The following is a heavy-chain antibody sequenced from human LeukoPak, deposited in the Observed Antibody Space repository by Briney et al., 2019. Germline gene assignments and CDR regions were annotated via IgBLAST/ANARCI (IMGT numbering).Heavy chain of an antibody. J-gene: IGHJ2*01. CDR3: TNRSPQLDGSNLYWYFDV. CDR1: GFNFGDYS. Sequence: GGSLRLSCTDSGFNFGDYSMSLVRQAPGKGLEWVGFIRSKTYGGTTEYAASVKGRFTISRDDSKTIAYLQMNSLKTEDTAVYYCTNRSPQLDGSNLYWYFDVWGRGTLVTVSS. D-gene: IGHD4-23*01. V-gene: IGHV3-49*04. CDR2: IRSKTYGGTT.